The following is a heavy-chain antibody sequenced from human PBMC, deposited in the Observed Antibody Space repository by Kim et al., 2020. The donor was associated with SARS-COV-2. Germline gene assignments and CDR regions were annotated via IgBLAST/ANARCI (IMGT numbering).Heavy chain of an antibody. Sequence: ASVKVSCKASGYTFTSYAMNWVRQAPGQGLEWMGWINTNTGNPTYAQGFTGRFVFSLDTSVSTAYLQISSLKAEDTAVYYCARDGVLGAAAVPRYYYYGMDVWGQGTTVTVSS. D-gene: IGHD6-13*01. V-gene: IGHV7-4-1*02. CDR3: ARDGVLGAAAVPRYYYYGMDV. CDR2: INTNTGNP. CDR1: GYTFTSYA. J-gene: IGHJ6*02.